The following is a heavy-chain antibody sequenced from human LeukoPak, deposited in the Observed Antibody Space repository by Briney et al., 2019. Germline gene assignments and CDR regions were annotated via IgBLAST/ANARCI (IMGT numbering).Heavy chain of an antibody. J-gene: IGHJ5*02. D-gene: IGHD6-13*01. V-gene: IGHV4-59*01. CDR1: GGSFSGYY. Sequence: SETLSLTCAVYGGSFSGYYWSWIRQPPGKGLEWIGYIYYSGSTNYNPSLKSRVTISVDTSKNQFSLKLSSVTAADTAVYYCARGSSSWYVPYDPFDPWGQGTLVTVSS. CDR3: ARGSSSWYVPYDPFDP. CDR2: IYYSGST.